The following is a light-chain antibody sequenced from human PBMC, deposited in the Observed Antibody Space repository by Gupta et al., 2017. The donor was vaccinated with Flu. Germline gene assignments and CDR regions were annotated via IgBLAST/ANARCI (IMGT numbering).Light chain of an antibody. CDR2: DDS. J-gene: IGLJ3*02. CDR1: NLAIKT. CDR3: QGWDSGSHHVV. Sequence: SSVLTQPPSMSVAPGQTTKITCGGDNLAIKTVHWYQPKPGQAPVLVVSDDSDRPSGIPERFSGSNSGDTATLTITGVEAGDEADYYCQGWDSGSHHVVFGGGTKLTVL. V-gene: IGLV3-21*02.